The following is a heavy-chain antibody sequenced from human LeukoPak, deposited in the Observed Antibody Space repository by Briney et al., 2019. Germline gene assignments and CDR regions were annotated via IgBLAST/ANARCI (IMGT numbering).Heavy chain of an antibody. V-gene: IGHV1-2*02. CDR3: ARDQGYCTNGVCQTKFDY. Sequence: ASVKVSCKASGYTFTGYYMHWVRQAPGQGLEWMGWINPNSGGTNYAQKFRGRVTMTRDTSISTAYMELSRLRSDDTAVYYCARDQGYCTNGVCQTKFDYWGQGTLVTVSS. CDR2: INPNSGGT. J-gene: IGHJ4*02. D-gene: IGHD2-8*01. CDR1: GYTFTGYY.